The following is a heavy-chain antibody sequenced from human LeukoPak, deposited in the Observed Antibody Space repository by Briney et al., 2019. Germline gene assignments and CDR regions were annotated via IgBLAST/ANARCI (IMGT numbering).Heavy chain of an antibody. CDR1: GGTFSSYA. J-gene: IGHJ5*02. V-gene: IGHV1-69*04. CDR3: ARSHYGDYITGFDP. D-gene: IGHD4-17*01. Sequence: SVKVSCKASGGTFSSYAISWVRQAPGQGLEWMGRIIPILGIANYALKFQGRVTITADKSTSTAYMELSSLRSEDTAVYYCARSHYGDYITGFDPWGQGTLVTVSS. CDR2: IIPILGIA.